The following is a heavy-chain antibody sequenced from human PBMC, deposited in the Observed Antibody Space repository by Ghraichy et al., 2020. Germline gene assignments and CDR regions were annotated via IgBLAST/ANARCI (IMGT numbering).Heavy chain of an antibody. CDR3: ARDGWNYYGSGSYYGMDV. CDR2: IKQDGSEK. J-gene: IGHJ6*02. V-gene: IGHV3-7*01. CDR1: GFTFSSYW. Sequence: GGSLRLSCAASGFTFSSYWMSWVRQAPGKGLEWVANIKQDGSEKYYVDSVKGRFTISRDNAKNSLYLQMNSLRAEDTAVYYCARDGWNYYGSGSYYGMDVWGQGTTVTVSS. D-gene: IGHD3-10*01.